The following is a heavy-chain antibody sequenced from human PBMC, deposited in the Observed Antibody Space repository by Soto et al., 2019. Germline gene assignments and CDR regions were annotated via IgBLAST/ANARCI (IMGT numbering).Heavy chain of an antibody. V-gene: IGHV4-59*01. D-gene: IGHD5-12*01. Sequence: SETLSLTCTVSGGSISKYYWSWIRQSPGKGLEWIGYIYYSGSTKYNPSLKSRVTISVDTSKNQFSLKLSSVTAADTAVYYCARAYGGYADYWGQGALVTVS. CDR2: IYYSGST. CDR1: GGSISKYY. CDR3: ARAYGGYADY. J-gene: IGHJ4*02.